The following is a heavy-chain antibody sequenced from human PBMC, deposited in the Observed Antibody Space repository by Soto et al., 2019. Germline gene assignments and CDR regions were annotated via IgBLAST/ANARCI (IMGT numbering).Heavy chain of an antibody. CDR3: ATDLPTEGAGEFDY. J-gene: IGHJ4*02. CDR1: GFTFKTAW. CDR2: VTTGGPT. D-gene: IGHD1-26*01. Sequence: PGGSLRLSCVASGFTFKTAWMAWVRQAPGKGLEWVGHVTTGGPTHYAAPVKGKFTISRDDSKNTAYLQMNSLKAEDTAVYYCATDLPTEGAGEFDYWGQGTPVTVSS. V-gene: IGHV3-15*01.